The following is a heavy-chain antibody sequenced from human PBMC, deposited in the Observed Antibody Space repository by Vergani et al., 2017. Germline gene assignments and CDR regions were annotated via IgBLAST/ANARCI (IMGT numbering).Heavy chain of an antibody. CDR3: ARSYCSSTSCYAWGLYFVD. D-gene: IGHD2-2*01. CDR2: IIPIFGTA. Sequence: QVQLVQSGAEVKKPGSSVKVSCKASGGTFSSYAISWVRQAPGQGLEWMGGIIPIFGTANYAQKFQGRVTITADESTSTAYMELSSLRSEDTAVYYCARSYCSSTSCYAWGLYFVDWWQGTLVVVVS. V-gene: IGHV1-69*01. J-gene: IGHJ4*02. CDR1: GGTFSSYA.